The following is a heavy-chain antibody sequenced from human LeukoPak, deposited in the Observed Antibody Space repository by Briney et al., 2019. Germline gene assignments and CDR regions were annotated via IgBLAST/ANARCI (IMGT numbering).Heavy chain of an antibody. D-gene: IGHD2-15*01. V-gene: IGHV4-38-2*01. J-gene: IGHJ4*02. Sequence: PSETLSLTCAVSGYSISSGYYWGWIRQPPGKGLEWIGSIYHSGSTYYNPSLKSRVTISVDTSKNQFSLKLSSVTAADTAVYYCASRLEYCSGSSFYLTERLFYYWGQGTLVTVSS. CDR3: ASRLEYCSGSSFYLTERLFYY. CDR2: IYHSGST. CDR1: GYSISSGYY.